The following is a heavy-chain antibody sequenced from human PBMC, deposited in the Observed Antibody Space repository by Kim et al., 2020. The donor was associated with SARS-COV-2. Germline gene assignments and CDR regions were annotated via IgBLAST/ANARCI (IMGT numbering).Heavy chain of an antibody. CDR1: GFTFSSYA. J-gene: IGHJ4*02. V-gene: IGHV3-23*01. CDR2: ISGSCGST. D-gene: IGHD2-15*01. CDR3: ATGDCSGGWCYSAGFYFDY. Sequence: GGSLRLSCAASGFTFSSYALSWVRQAPGKGLAWVSTISGSCGSTYYADSVKGRFTISRDNSKNTLYLQMNSLRAGDTAVYYCATGDCSGGWCYSAGFYFDYGGQEPPVTVSS.